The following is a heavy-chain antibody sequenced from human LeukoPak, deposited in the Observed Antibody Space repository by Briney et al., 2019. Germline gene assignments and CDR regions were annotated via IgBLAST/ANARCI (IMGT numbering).Heavy chain of an antibody. V-gene: IGHV5-51*01. D-gene: IGHD3-10*01. J-gene: IGHJ4*02. CDR2: IYPGDSGDSDI. CDR3: ARPVYFGSHD. Sequence: PGESLRISCKGSGXNFPTSCIGWVRQVPGKGLEWMVIIYPGDSGDSDIKYSPSFQGQVTISADRSINTAYLQWSSLKASDTAMYYCARPVYFGSHDWGQGTLVTVSS. CDR1: GXNFPTSC.